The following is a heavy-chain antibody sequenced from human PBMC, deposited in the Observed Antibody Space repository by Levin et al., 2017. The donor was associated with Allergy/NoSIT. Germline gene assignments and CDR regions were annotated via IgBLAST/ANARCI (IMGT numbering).Heavy chain of an antibody. D-gene: IGHD6-19*01. CDR1: GFTFDDYT. CDR2: ISWDGGST. V-gene: IGHV3-43*01. Sequence: SCAASGFTFDDYTMHWVRQAPGKGLEWVSLISWDGGSTYYADSVKGRFTISRDNSKNSLYLQMNSLRTEDTALYYCAKEWASSGWSKGNWYFDLWGRGTLVTVSS. CDR3: AKEWASSGWSKGNWYFDL. J-gene: IGHJ2*01.